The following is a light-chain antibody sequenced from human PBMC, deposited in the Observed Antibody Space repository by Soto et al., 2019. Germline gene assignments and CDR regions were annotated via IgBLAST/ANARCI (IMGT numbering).Light chain of an antibody. V-gene: IGKV3-15*01. Sequence: EILMTQSPATLPVSAGERATLSCRASQFVSSNLAWYQQKPGKAPRLLIYGASTRATGIPARYSGSGSGTEFTLTISSLQSEDFAVYYCQQYNNWPRTFGQGTKVDIK. CDR3: QQYNNWPRT. CDR1: QFVSSN. CDR2: GAS. J-gene: IGKJ1*01.